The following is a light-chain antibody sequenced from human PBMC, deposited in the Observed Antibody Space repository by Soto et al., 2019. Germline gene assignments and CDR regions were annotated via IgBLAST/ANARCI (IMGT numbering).Light chain of an antibody. CDR3: GAWDGGLSAGV. Sequence: QAVVTQPPSVSAAPGQKVTISCSGSTSNIGSRYVSWYRQFPGTAPKLLIHENNKRPSGIADRFSASKSGTSATLVITGLQTGDEADYYCGAWDGGLSAGVFGGGTQLTVL. J-gene: IGLJ3*02. V-gene: IGLV1-51*02. CDR2: ENN. CDR1: TSNIGSRY.